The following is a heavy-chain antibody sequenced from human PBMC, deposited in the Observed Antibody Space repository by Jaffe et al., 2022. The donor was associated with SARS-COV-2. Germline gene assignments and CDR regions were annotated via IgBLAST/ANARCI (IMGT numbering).Heavy chain of an antibody. CDR2: ISSSGSTI. V-gene: IGHV3-11*01. CDR1: GFTFSDYY. Sequence: QVQLVESGGGLVKPGGSLRLSCAASGFTFSDYYMSWIRQAPGKGLEWVSYISSSGSTIYYADSVKGRFTISRDNAKNSLYLQMNSLRAEDTAVYYCATREGSTSPTGRGIYYYYGMDVWGQGTTVTVSS. J-gene: IGHJ6*02. D-gene: IGHD2-2*01. CDR3: ATREGSTSPTGRGIYYYYGMDV.